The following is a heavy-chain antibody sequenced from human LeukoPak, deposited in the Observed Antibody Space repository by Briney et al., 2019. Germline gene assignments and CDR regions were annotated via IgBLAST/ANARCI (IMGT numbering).Heavy chain of an antibody. V-gene: IGHV3-74*01. J-gene: IGHJ4*02. CDR3: ARDNDVWSLDF. CDR1: GFTFNNYW. CDR2: IKGDTSYA. Sequence: GGSLRLSCAASGFTFNNYWMHWVRQAPGKGLVWVSRIKGDTSYANYADSVKGRLTISRDNAKNTLYLQMNSLRVEDTAVYYCARDNDVWSLDFWGQGSLVTVSS. D-gene: IGHD3-3*01.